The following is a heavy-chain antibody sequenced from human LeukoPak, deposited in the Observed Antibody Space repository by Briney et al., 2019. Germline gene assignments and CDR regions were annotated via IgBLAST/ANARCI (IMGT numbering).Heavy chain of an antibody. CDR1: GDSISGSSYY. J-gene: IGHJ4*02. CDR3: ASRKLGNDY. Sequence: SETLSLTCTVPGDSISGSSYYWGWIRQPPGKGLEWIGSIYYSGSTYYNPSLKSRVTISADTSKNQFSLNLSSVTAADTAVYYCASRKLGNDYWGQGTLVTVSS. CDR2: IYYSGST. D-gene: IGHD7-27*01. V-gene: IGHV4-39*07.